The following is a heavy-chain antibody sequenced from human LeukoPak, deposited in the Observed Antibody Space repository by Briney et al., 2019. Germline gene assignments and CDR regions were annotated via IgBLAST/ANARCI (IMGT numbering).Heavy chain of an antibody. CDR2: ISSSSYI. CDR3: ARGDSYGYGY. V-gene: IGHV3-21*01. J-gene: IGHJ4*02. D-gene: IGHD5-18*01. Sequence: GGSLRLSCAASGFTFSSYSMNWVRQAPGKGLEWVSSISSSSYIYYADSVKGRFTISRDNAKNSLYLQMNSLGAEDTAVYYCARGDSYGYGYWGQGTLVTVSS. CDR1: GFTFSSYS.